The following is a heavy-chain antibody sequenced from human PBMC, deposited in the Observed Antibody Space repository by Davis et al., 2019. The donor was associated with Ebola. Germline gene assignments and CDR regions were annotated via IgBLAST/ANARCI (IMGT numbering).Heavy chain of an antibody. Sequence: SRDNSKNTLYLQMNSLRAEDTAVYYCAREGWGGTYYFDYWGQGTLVTVSS. J-gene: IGHJ4*02. D-gene: IGHD3-16*01. V-gene: IGHV3-30*07. CDR3: AREGWGGTYYFDY.